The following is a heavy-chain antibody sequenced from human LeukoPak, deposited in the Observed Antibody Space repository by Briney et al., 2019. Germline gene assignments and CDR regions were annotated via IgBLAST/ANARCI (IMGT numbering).Heavy chain of an antibody. V-gene: IGHV4-39*01. CDR1: GGSISSSTYY. D-gene: IGHD6-13*01. J-gene: IGHJ4*02. CDR2: IYYSGST. Sequence: SETLSLTCTVSGGSISSSTYYWGWIRQPPGKGLEWIGTIYYSGSTYYNPSLKSRVTMSVDTSKNQFSLKLSSVTAADTAVYYCASPRKVAAASGFDYWGQGPLVTVSS. CDR3: ASPRKVAAASGFDY.